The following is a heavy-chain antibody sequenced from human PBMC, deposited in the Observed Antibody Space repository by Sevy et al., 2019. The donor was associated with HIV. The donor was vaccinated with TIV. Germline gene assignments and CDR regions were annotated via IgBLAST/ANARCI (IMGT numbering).Heavy chain of an antibody. Sequence: GGSLRLSCAASGFTVSGNYMSWVRQAPGKGLEWVSVIYSGGSTYYADSVKGRFTISRDTSKTTLYLQMNSLRFEDTAVYYCARVGIAAAGDYYYYMDVWGKGTTVTVSS. CDR2: IYSGGST. J-gene: IGHJ6*03. V-gene: IGHV3-66*02. D-gene: IGHD6-13*01. CDR3: ARVGIAAAGDYYYYMDV. CDR1: GFTVSGNY.